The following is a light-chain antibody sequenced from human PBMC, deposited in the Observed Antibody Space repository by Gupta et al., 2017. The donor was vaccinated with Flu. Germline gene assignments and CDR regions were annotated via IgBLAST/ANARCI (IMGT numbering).Light chain of an antibody. J-gene: IGLJ3*02. CDR3: EAWDDRLNGCR. V-gene: IGLV1-47*01. CDR1: SSNNGSNY. Sequence: QSVRTQRPSASGAPAKMVTISCSGSSSNNGSNYVYWYQQPPGSANKRLIYMNNHRPSGAPDRFSGSKSGTSASLAITGLRSEDEADDDCEAWDDRLNGCRFGGGTKLTVL. CDR2: MNN.